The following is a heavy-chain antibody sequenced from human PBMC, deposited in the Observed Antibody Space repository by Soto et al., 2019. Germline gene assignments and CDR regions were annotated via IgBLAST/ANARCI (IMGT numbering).Heavy chain of an antibody. Sequence: GESLKISCKASGYSFATYWIAWVRQMPWKGLEWVGIIYPGDSDTRYSPSFQGQVTISVDKSISTAFLQWSSLKASDTAMYYCARRLSSSWSFFDYWGQGTLVTVSS. CDR3: ARRLSSSWSFFDY. V-gene: IGHV5-51*01. J-gene: IGHJ4*02. D-gene: IGHD6-13*01. CDR1: GYSFATYW. CDR2: IYPGDSDT.